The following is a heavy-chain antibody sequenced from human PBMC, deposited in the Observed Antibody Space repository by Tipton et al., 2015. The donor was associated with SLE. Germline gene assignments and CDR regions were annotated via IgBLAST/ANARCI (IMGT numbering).Heavy chain of an antibody. Sequence: SLRLSCAASGFTFSSYTMSWVRHAPGKGLEWVSGISCNSGDIYYADSVKGRFTISRDNAKNSLYLQINSLRAADTALYYCAKDIARGFWSSYRRFDPWGQGTLVTVSS. CDR1: GFTFSSYT. CDR3: AKDIARGFWSSYRRFDP. J-gene: IGHJ5*02. V-gene: IGHV3-9*01. CDR2: ISCNSGDI. D-gene: IGHD3-3*01.